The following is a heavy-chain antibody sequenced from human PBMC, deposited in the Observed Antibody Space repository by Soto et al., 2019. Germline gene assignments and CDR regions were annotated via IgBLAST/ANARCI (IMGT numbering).Heavy chain of an antibody. D-gene: IGHD4-17*01. Sequence: QVQLQESGPGLVKPSQTLSLTCTVSGGSISSGGYYWSWIRQHPRKGLEWIGYIYYSGSTYYNPSLKSRVTISVDTSKNQCSLKLSSVTAADTAVYYCARDPGCTVTRYYDYGMDVWGQGTTVTVSS. J-gene: IGHJ6*02. V-gene: IGHV4-31*03. CDR3: ARDPGCTVTRYYDYGMDV. CDR2: IYYSGST. CDR1: GGSISSGGYY.